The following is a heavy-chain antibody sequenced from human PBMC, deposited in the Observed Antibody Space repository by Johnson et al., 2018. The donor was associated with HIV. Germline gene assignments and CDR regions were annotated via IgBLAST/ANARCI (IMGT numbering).Heavy chain of an antibody. CDR2: ISWNSGSI. J-gene: IGHJ3*02. CDR1: GFTFDDYA. Sequence: VQLVESGGGLVQPGRSLRLSCAASGFTFDDYAMHWVRQAPGKGLEWVSGISWNSGSIGHEDSVKGRFTISRDNAKHSLYLQMNSLRAEDTALYYCAKDRDLAAAGTDAFDIWGQGTMVTVSS. D-gene: IGHD6-13*01. CDR3: AKDRDLAAAGTDAFDI. V-gene: IGHV3-9*01.